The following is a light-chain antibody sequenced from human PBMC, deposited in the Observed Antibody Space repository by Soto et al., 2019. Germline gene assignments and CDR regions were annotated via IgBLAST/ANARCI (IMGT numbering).Light chain of an antibody. CDR3: QQTYSTPRT. CDR1: QSISSY. CDR2: SAT. V-gene: IGKV1-39*01. Sequence: DIQMTQSPSSLSASVGDRVTITCRASQSISSYLCWYRPNPGKAPTLLIYSATTLQRGVAPRFSGSGSGTYITLTISSLQTEDFATYDYQQTYSTPRTFGKGPRVEI. J-gene: IGKJ1*01.